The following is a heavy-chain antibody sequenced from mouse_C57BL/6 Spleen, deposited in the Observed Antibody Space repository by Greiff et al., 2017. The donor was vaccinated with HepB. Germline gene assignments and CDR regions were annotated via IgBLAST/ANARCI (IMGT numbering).Heavy chain of an antibody. CDR1: GFTFTDYY. V-gene: IGHV7-4*01. CDR2: IRNKANGYTT. J-gene: IGHJ2*01. Sequence: EVKVVESGGGLVQPGASLRLSCAASGFTFTDYYMSWVRQPPGKALEWLALIRNKANGYTTEYTVSVKGRFTISRDNSQNILNLQMNTLRAEDSATYCCVKAVHDYGVDYWGQGTTLTVSS. CDR3: VKAVHDYGVDY. D-gene: IGHD2-4*01.